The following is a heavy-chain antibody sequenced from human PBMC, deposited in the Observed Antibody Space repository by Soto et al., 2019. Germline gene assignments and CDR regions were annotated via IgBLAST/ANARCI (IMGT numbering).Heavy chain of an antibody. V-gene: IGHV4-4*07. D-gene: IGHD2-15*01. CDR3: ARSLDYCSGGSCYPPGY. J-gene: IGHJ4*02. Sequence: SETLSLTCTVSGGSMNDYYWSWIRQPAGKGLEWIGRIFTSGDTNYNPSLRSRLTMSVDTSTNQVSLRLTSVTAADTAVYYCARSLDYCSGGSCYPPGYWGQGTLVTVSS. CDR1: GGSMNDYY. CDR2: IFTSGDT.